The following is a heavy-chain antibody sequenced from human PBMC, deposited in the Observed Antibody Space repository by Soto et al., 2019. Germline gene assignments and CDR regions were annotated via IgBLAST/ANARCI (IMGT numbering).Heavy chain of an antibody. Sequence: SETLSLTCSVSGGSISGDYYWSWIRQSPEKGLEWIGYIYYSGSSYSNPALQSRLSMSLDTSKNQFSLKLRSVTAADTAVYYCARIIVVVPAAISLGENYFDYWGQGTLVTVSS. CDR3: ARIIVVVPAAISLGENYFDY. D-gene: IGHD2-2*01. CDR1: GGSISGDYY. CDR2: IYYSGSS. V-gene: IGHV4-30-4*08. J-gene: IGHJ4*02.